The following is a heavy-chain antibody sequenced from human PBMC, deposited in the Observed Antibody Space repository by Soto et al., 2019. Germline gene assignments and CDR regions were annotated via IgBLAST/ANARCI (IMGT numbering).Heavy chain of an antibody. CDR3: ARSGDP. Sequence: SETLSLTCAVSGGSISSGGYSWSWIRQPPGKGLEWIGYIFYSGTTYYNPSLKSRVTISVDTSKNQFSLKLSSVTAADTAVYYWARSGDPWGQGTLVTVPQ. CDR2: IFYSGTT. J-gene: IGHJ5*02. V-gene: IGHV4-31*11. CDR1: GGSISSGGYS. D-gene: IGHD6-25*01.